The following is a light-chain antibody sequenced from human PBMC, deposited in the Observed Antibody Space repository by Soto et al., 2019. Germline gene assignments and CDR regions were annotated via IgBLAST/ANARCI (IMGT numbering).Light chain of an antibody. J-gene: IGLJ1*01. CDR2: EVS. CDR1: SSDVGGYNY. CDR3: SSYTSSSTLEV. V-gene: IGLV2-14*01. Sequence: QSALTQPASVSGSPGQSITIYCTGTSSDVGGYNYVSWYQQHPGKAPKLMIYEVSNRPSGVSNRFSGSKSGNTASLTISGIQAEDEAAYSCSSYTSSSTLEVFGTGTKLTVL.